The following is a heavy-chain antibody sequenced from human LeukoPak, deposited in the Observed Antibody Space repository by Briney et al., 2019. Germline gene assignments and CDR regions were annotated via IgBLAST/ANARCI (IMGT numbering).Heavy chain of an antibody. D-gene: IGHD3-3*01. CDR3: ARASGRLMTFDY. CDR2: IIPIPGIA. V-gene: IGHV1-69*04. Sequence: SVKVSCKASGGTFSSYAISWVRQAPGQGLEWMGRIIPIPGIANYAQKFQGRVTITADKSTSTAYVELSSLRSEDTAVYYCARASGRLMTFDYWGQGTLVTVSS. J-gene: IGHJ4*02. CDR1: GGTFSSYA.